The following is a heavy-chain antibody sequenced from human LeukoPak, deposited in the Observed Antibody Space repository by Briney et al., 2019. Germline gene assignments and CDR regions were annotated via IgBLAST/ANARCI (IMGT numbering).Heavy chain of an antibody. CDR2: ISAYNGNT. V-gene: IGHV1-18*01. D-gene: IGHD3-3*01. CDR1: GYTFTSYG. Sequence: ASVKVSCKASGYTFTSYGISWERQAPGQGLEWMGWISAYNGNTNYAQKLQGRVTMTTDTSTSTAYMELRSLRSDDTAVYYCARAEGFLEWLLLDYWGQGTLVTVSS. J-gene: IGHJ4*02. CDR3: ARAEGFLEWLLLDY.